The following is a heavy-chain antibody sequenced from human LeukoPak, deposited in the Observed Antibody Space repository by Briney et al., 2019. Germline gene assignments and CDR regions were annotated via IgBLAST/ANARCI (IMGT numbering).Heavy chain of an antibody. CDR3: AKSDCGGDCHLLDY. D-gene: IGHD2-21*02. CDR1: GFSFSTYA. CDR2: FGGSGGTI. V-gene: IGHV3-23*01. Sequence: PGGSLRLSCAASGFSFSTYAMSWVRQAPGKGLEWVLHFGGSGGTIYYADSVKGRFTISRDNSKNTLYLQMNSLRAEDTAVYYCAKSDCGGDCHLLDYWGQGTPVTVSP. J-gene: IGHJ4*02.